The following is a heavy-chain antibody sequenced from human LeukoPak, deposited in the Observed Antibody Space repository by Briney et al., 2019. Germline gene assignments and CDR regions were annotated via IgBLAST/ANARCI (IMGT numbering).Heavy chain of an antibody. CDR1: GYTFTAFP. CDR3: ARDGSNWSSLHF. D-gene: IGHD6-13*01. CDR2: IHPNSGDT. Sequence: ASVKVSCKASGYTFTAFPIHWVRQAPGQVLEWMGRIHPNSGDTNYVQRLQGRVTMTREPSINTVFLDLSRLRSDDTAVYYCARDGSNWSSLHFWGQGTLVTVSS. J-gene: IGHJ4*02. V-gene: IGHV1-2*06.